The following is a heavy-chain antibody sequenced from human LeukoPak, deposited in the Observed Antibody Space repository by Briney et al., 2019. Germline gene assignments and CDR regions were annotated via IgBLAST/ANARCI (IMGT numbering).Heavy chain of an antibody. CDR3: ARDLHGQEEMATIGGY. CDR1: GFTFSSYA. CDR2: ISYDGSNK. D-gene: IGHD5-24*01. V-gene: IGHV3-30-3*01. Sequence: GESLRLSCAASGFTFSSYAMHWVRQAPGKGLEWVAVISYDGSNKYYADSVKGRFTISRDNSKNTLYLQMNSLRAEDTAVYYCARDLHGQEEMATIGGYWGQGTLVTVSS. J-gene: IGHJ4*02.